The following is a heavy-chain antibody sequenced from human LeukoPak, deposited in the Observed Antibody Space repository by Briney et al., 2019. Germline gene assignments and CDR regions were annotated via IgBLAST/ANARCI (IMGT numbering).Heavy chain of an antibody. CDR2: ISYDGSNK. CDR1: GFTFSSYG. CDR3: AREGIAAAGIGTFDY. V-gene: IGHV3-30*03. Sequence: GGSLRLSCAASGFTFSSYGMHWVRQAPGKGLEWVAVISYDGSNKYYADSVKGRFTISRDNSKNTLYLQMNSLRAEDTAVYYCAREGIAAAGIGTFDYWGQGTLVTVSS. D-gene: IGHD6-13*01. J-gene: IGHJ4*02.